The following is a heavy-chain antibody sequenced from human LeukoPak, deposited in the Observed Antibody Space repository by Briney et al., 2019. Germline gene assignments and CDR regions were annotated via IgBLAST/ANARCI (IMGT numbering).Heavy chain of an antibody. D-gene: IGHD3-22*01. CDR1: GGSFSGYY. J-gene: IGHJ4*02. V-gene: IGHV4-34*01. CDR2: INHSGST. CDR3: ARSRYYYDSSGLFDY. Sequence: SETLSLTYAVYGGSFSGYYWSWIRQPPGKGLEWIGEINHSGSTNYNPSLKGRVTISVDTSKNQFSLKLSSVTAADTAVYYCARSRYYYDSSGLFDYWGQGTLVTVSS.